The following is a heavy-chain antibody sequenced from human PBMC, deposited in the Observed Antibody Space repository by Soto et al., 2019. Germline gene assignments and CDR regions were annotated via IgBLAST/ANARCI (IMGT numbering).Heavy chain of an antibody. CDR3: AREYSNSPEAFDS. CDR2: IYYTGRT. V-gene: IGHV4-61*08. D-gene: IGHD1-26*01. Sequence: SETLSLTCTVSGGSVNSDDYYWSWIRQPPGKGLEWIDYIYYTGRTNYNPSLMSRVTISLDASRNQFSLKLNSVTAADTAVFYCAREYSNSPEAFDSWGQGTLVTVSS. J-gene: IGHJ4*02. CDR1: GGSVNSDDYY.